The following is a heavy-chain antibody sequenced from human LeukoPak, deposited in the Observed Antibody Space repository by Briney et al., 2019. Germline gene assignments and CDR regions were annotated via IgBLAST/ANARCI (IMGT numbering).Heavy chain of an antibody. CDR1: QFTFSRFA. Sequence: TGGSLRLSCEASQFTFSRFAMSWIRQAPGTGLEWVSTLSSSGTATYYADSVKGRFTTSRDNSKDTLYLQMDNLRADDTAVYYCAKHLGSHSFLFYYMDVWGTGTSVIVSS. V-gene: IGHV3-23*01. CDR3: AKHLGSHSFLFYYMDV. D-gene: IGHD2-21*01. J-gene: IGHJ6*03. CDR2: LSSSGTAT.